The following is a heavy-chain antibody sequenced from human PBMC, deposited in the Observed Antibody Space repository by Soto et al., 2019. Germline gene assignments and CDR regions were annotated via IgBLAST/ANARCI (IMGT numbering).Heavy chain of an antibody. CDR3: ARAPRYPDGAFDI. D-gene: IGHD3-9*01. CDR2: IDWDDDK. CDR1: GFSLSASGMR. V-gene: IGHV2-70*04. Sequence: SGPTLVNPTQTLTLTCTFSGFSLSASGMRVSWIRQPPGKALEWLARIDWDDDKFYSTSLKTRLTISKDTSKNQVVLTMTNIDPVDTAPYFWARAPRYPDGAFDIWGQGTMVTVSS. J-gene: IGHJ3*02.